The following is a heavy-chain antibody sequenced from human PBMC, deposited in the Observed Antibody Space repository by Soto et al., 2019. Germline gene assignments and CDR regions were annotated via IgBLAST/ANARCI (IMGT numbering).Heavy chain of an antibody. CDR2: ISSSSSYT. Sequence: QVQLVESGGGLVKPGGSLRLSCADSGFTCRDYYMSWIRQAPGKGLEWVSYISSSSSYTNDADSVKGRFTISRDNAKNSLFLQMNSLRAEDTAVYYCARPLTTLTPYYYGMAVWGQGTTVTVS. D-gene: IGHD4-4*01. CDR3: ARPLTTLTPYYYGMAV. V-gene: IGHV3-11*06. CDR1: GFTCRDYY. J-gene: IGHJ6*02.